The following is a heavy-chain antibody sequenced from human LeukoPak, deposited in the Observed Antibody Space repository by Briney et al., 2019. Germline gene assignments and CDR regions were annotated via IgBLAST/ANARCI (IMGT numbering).Heavy chain of an antibody. CDR2: INPNNGAT. CDR3: TRESGSYHGNDY. Sequence: ASVKVSCKASGYTFTGYYIHWVRQAPGQGLEWMGRINPNNGATNYAQKLQGRVTITGDTSISTAYMELSRLRSDDTAVYYCTRESGSYHGNDYWGQGTLVTVSS. V-gene: IGHV1-2*06. D-gene: IGHD1-26*01. J-gene: IGHJ4*02. CDR1: GYTFTGYY.